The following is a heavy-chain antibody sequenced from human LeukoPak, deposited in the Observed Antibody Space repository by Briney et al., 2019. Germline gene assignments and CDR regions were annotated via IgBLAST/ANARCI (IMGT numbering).Heavy chain of an antibody. CDR2: FDPEDGET. D-gene: IGHD1-1*01. CDR1: GYTLTELS. CDR3: ARDKKTGTTWADAFDI. V-gene: IGHV1-24*01. Sequence: ASVKVSCKVSGYTLTELSMHWVRQAPGKGLEWMGGFDPEDGETIYAQKFQGRVTMTEDTSTDTAYMELSSLRSEDTAVYYCARDKKTGTTWADAFDIWGQGTMVTVSS. J-gene: IGHJ3*02.